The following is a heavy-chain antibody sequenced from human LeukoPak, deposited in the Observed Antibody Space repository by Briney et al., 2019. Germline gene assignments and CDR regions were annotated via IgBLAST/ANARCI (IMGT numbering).Heavy chain of an antibody. CDR2: IKQDETEK. V-gene: IGHV3-7*03. Sequence: GGSLRLSCTASGFTFSNFWMGWVRQAPGKGLEWVANIKQDETEKFYLGSVKGRFTISRDNAKNSLYLQMNSLRVEDTALYYCARVSSGYYLSGYFDYWGQGTLVTVSS. D-gene: IGHD3-22*01. CDR1: GFTFSNFW. CDR3: ARVSSGYYLSGYFDY. J-gene: IGHJ4*02.